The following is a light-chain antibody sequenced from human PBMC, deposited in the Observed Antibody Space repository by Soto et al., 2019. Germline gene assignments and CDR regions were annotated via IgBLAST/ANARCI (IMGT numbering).Light chain of an antibody. CDR3: QHRSNWPPIT. J-gene: IGKJ5*01. V-gene: IGKV3-11*01. CDR2: DAS. CDR1: QSVSSY. Sequence: EIVLTQSPVTLSMSPGERATLSCKASQSVSSYLAWYQQKPGQAQRLLIYDASNRAAGIPARFSGSVFGTDFTLTISSLETEDAAVYYCQHRSNWPPITFGQGTRLENK.